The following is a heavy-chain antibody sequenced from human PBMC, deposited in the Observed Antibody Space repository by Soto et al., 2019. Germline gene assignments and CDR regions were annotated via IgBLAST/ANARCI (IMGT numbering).Heavy chain of an antibody. CDR2: ISSSSSTI. CDR1: GFTFSRSG. J-gene: IGHJ4*02. V-gene: IGHV3-48*01. CDR3: ARDPFDSSDSDYGPDS. Sequence: EVQLVESGGGLVQPGGSPRLSCAASGFTFSRSGMNWVRQAPGKGLEWVSYISSSSSTIYYADSVKGRFTISRDNAKNSLYLQMNGLRVEHTAVYYCARDPFDSSDSDYGPDSWGQGTLVTVSS. D-gene: IGHD3-22*01.